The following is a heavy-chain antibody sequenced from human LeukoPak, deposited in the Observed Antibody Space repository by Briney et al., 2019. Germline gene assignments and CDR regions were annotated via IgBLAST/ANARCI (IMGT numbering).Heavy chain of an antibody. CDR3: ANFERTVAGPYNWFDT. V-gene: IGHV3-23*01. CDR2: ISVSGGHT. Sequence: GGSLRLSCAASGFTFSDYAMSWVRQSPGKGLEWVSAISVSGGHTYYADSVRGRLTISRDNSRNTLYLQMNSLRVEDTALYYCANFERTVAGPYNWFDTWGQGTLVIVSS. D-gene: IGHD6-19*01. J-gene: IGHJ5*02. CDR1: GFTFSDYA.